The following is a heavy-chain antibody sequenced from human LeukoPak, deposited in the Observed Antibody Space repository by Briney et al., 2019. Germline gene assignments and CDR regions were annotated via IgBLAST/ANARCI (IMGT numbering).Heavy chain of an antibody. V-gene: IGHV4-34*01. CDR3: ARLSGFVDY. D-gene: IGHD3-16*01. J-gene: IGHJ4*02. CDR2: INHSGST. CDR1: GGSFSRYS. Sequence: PSETLSLTCAVYGGSFSRYSWSWIRQPPGKGLEWIGEINHSGSTNYNPSLKGRVTISVDTSKNQFSLKLSSVTAADTAVYYCARLSGFVDYWGQGTLVTVSS.